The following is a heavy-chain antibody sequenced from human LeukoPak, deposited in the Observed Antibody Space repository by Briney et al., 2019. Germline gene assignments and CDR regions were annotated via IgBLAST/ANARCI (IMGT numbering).Heavy chain of an antibody. Sequence: GGSLRLSCAASGFTFGSYAMSWVRQAPGKGLEWVSTISGSGGSTYCADSVKGRFTISRDNPENTLYLQMNSLRAEDTAVYYCAKDLNYYGSGSPYRFWGQGTLVTVSS. CDR3: AKDLNYYGSGSPYRF. CDR2: ISGSGGST. J-gene: IGHJ4*02. CDR1: GFTFGSYA. D-gene: IGHD3-10*01. V-gene: IGHV3-23*01.